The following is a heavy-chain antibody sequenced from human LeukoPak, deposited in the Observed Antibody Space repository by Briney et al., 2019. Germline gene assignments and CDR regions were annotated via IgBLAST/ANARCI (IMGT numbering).Heavy chain of an antibody. CDR3: ARTIRYYDSSGYYYLPYYFDY. V-gene: IGHV4-31*03. Sequence: SETLSLTCTVSGGSISSGAYYWSWIRQHPGKGLEWFGYIYYSGSTYYNPSLKSRVTISVDTSKNQFSLKLSSVTAADTAVYYCARTIRYYDSSGYYYLPYYFDYWGQGTLVTVSS. J-gene: IGHJ4*02. D-gene: IGHD3-22*01. CDR2: IYYSGST. CDR1: GGSISSGAYY.